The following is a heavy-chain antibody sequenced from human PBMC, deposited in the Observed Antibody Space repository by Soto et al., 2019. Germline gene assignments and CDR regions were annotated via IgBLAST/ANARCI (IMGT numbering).Heavy chain of an antibody. CDR3: ARVVTTTVPASYYYGMDV. Sequence: SVKVSCKASGGTLSSYAISWVRQAPGQGLEWMGRIIPFIGTANYAKKFQGRVTITADESTSTAYMELNSLRYEDTAVYYCARVVTTTVPASYYYGMDVWGQGTTVT. V-gene: IGHV1-69*11. CDR1: GGTLSSYA. D-gene: IGHD4-4*01. CDR2: IIPFIGTA. J-gene: IGHJ6*02.